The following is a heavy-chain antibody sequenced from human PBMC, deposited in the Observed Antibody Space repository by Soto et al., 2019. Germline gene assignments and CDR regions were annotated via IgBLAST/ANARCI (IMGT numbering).Heavy chain of an antibody. J-gene: IGHJ6*02. V-gene: IGHV3-33*01. CDR2: IWYDGSNR. D-gene: IGHD6-19*01. Sequence: GGSLRLSCAASGFTFSSYGMHWVRQAPGKGLEWVAVIWYDGSNRYYADSVKGRFTISRDNSKNTLYLQMNSLRAEDTAVYYCARDQYSSGSGGMDVWGQGTTVTVSS. CDR1: GFTFSSYG. CDR3: ARDQYSSGSGGMDV.